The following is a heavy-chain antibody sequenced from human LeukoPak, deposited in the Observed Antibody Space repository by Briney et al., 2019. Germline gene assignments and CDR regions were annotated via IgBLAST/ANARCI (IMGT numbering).Heavy chain of an antibody. D-gene: IGHD3-22*01. CDR1: GGSFSGYY. CDR3: ARYYSSGYYHYYYYYGMDV. Sequence: SETLSLPCAVYGGSFSGYYWSWIRQPPGKGLEWIGEINHSGSTNYNPSLKSRVTVSVDTSKNQFSLKLSSVTAADTAVYYCARYYSSGYYHYYYYYGMDVWGQGTTVTVSS. V-gene: IGHV4-34*01. CDR2: INHSGST. J-gene: IGHJ6*02.